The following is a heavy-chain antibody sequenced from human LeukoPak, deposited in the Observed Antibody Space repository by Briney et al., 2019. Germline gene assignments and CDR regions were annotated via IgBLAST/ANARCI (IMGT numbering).Heavy chain of an antibody. CDR1: GGSISSGGYY. V-gene: IGHV4-31*03. Sequence: SQTLSLTCTVSGGSISSGGYYWSWIRQHPGKGLEWIGYIYYSGSTYYNPSLKSRVTISVDTSKNQFSLKLNSVTAADTAVYYCARVHRVRDGYNLFDYWGQGTLVTVSS. J-gene: IGHJ4*02. CDR2: IYYSGST. D-gene: IGHD5-24*01. CDR3: ARVHRVRDGYNLFDY.